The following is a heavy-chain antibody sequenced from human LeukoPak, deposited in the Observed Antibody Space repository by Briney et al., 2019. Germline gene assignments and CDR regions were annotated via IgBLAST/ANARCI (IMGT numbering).Heavy chain of an antibody. CDR1: GFTFSSYG. CDR3: AKTGGEYSSFIYYYYYYMDV. V-gene: IGHV3-30*02. D-gene: IGHD6-6*01. Sequence: HPGGSLRLSCAASGFTFSSYGMHWVRQAPGKGLEWVAFIRYDGSNKYYADSVKGRFTISRDNSKNTLYLQMNSLRAEDTAVYYCAKTGGEYSSFIYYYYYYMDVWGKGTTVTVSS. J-gene: IGHJ6*03. CDR2: IRYDGSNK.